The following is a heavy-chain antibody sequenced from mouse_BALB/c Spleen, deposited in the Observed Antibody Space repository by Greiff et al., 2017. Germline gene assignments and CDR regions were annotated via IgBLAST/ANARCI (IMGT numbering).Heavy chain of an antibody. CDR3: ARRPDYDGPPMDY. CDR1: GFTFSDYY. CDR2: ISDGGSYT. J-gene: IGHJ4*01. Sequence: EVKLMESGGGLVKPGGSLKLSCAASGFTFSDYYMYWVRQTPEKRLEWVATISDGGSYTYYPDSVKGRFTISRDNAKNNLYLQMSSLKSEDTAMYYCARRPDYDGPPMDYWGQGTSVTVSS. D-gene: IGHD2-4*01. V-gene: IGHV5-4*02.